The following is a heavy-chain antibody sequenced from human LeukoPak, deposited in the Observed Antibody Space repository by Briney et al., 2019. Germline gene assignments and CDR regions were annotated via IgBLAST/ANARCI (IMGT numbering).Heavy chain of an antibody. CDR3: TADLRL. CDR2: IKSKTDGGTT. Sequence: GGSLRLSCAASGFTFNTAWMSWVRQAPGKGLEYIGRIKSKTDGGTTYYSAPVKCTFTISRDDSKNTVYLQMNCLKIEDTALYYCTADLRLWGQGTLVTVSS. V-gene: IGHV3-15*01. J-gene: IGHJ4*02. CDR1: GFTFNTAW. D-gene: IGHD3-16*01.